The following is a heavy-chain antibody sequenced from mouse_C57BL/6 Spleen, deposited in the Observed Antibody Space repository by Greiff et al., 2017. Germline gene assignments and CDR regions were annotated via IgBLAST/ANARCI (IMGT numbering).Heavy chain of an antibody. Sequence: QVQLQQPGAELVRPGTSVKLSCKASSYTFTSYWMHWVKQRPGQGLEWIGVIDPSDSYTNYNQKFKGKATLTVDTSSSTAYMQLSSLTSEDSAVYYCATYYYGSSPFDYWGQGTTLTVSS. D-gene: IGHD1-1*01. CDR2: IDPSDSYT. V-gene: IGHV1-59*01. CDR1: SYTFTSYW. CDR3: ATYYYGSSPFDY. J-gene: IGHJ2*01.